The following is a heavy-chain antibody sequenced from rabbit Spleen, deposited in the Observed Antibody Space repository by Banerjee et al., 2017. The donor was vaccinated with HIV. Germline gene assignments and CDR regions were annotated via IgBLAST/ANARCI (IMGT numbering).Heavy chain of an antibody. CDR2: VDVGSSGFT. V-gene: IGHV1S40*01. Sequence: QSLEESGGDLVKPGASLTLTSIASGVSFSGNSYMSWVRQAPGKGLEWIGCVDVGSSGFTYFANWAKGRFTISKTSSTTVTLKMTSLTAADTATYFCARDTGSSFSSYGMDLWGPGTLVTVS. J-gene: IGHJ6*01. CDR3: ARDTGSSFSSYGMDL. D-gene: IGHD8-1*01. CDR1: GVSFSGNSY.